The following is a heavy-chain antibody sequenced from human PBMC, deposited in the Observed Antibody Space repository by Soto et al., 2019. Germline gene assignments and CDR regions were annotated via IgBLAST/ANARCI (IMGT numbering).Heavy chain of an antibody. CDR3: AKDSLNWNHYYYGMDV. CDR2: ISAYNGNT. Sequence: GASVKVSCKASGYTFTSYGISWVRQAPGQGLEWMGWISAYNGNTNYAQKLQCRVTMTTDTSTSTAYMELRSLRSDDTAVYYCAKDSLNWNHYYYGMDVWGQGTTVTVSS. D-gene: IGHD1-20*01. V-gene: IGHV1-18*01. CDR1: GYTFTSYG. J-gene: IGHJ6*02.